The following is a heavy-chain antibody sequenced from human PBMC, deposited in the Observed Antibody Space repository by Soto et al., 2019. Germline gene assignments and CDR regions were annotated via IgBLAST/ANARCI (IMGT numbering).Heavy chain of an antibody. CDR2: IIPIFGTA. CDR3: ARAYCSGGSCYPSGYFDY. Sequence: QVQLVQSGAEVKKPGSSVKVSCKASGGTFSSYAISWVRQAPGQGLEWMGGIIPIFGTANYAQKFQGRVTITADEFTSTAYMELSSLRSEDTAVYYCARAYCSGGSCYPSGYFDYWGQGTLVTVSS. V-gene: IGHV1-69*12. CDR1: GGTFSSYA. J-gene: IGHJ4*02. D-gene: IGHD2-15*01.